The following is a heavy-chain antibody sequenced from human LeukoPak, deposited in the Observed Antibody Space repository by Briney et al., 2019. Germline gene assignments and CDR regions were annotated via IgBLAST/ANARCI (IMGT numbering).Heavy chain of an antibody. CDR1: GGSISSSNW. CDR2: IYHSGST. Sequence: SGTLSLTCAVSGGSISSSNWWSWVRQPPGKGLEWIGEIYHSGSTNYNPSLKSRVTISVDKSKNQFSLKLSSVTAADTAVYYCARRYCSGGSCYSDYGMDVWGQGTTVTVSS. J-gene: IGHJ6*02. V-gene: IGHV4-4*02. D-gene: IGHD2-15*01. CDR3: ARRYCSGGSCYSDYGMDV.